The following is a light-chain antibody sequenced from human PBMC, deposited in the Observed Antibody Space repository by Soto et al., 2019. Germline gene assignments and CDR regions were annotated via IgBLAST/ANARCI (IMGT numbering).Light chain of an antibody. V-gene: IGLV2-14*01. CDR1: SSDVGGYNF. CDR3: SSYTCSNTDVV. CDR2: EVI. J-gene: IGLJ2*01. Sequence: QSALTQPASVSGSPGQSITISCTGSSSDVGGYNFVSWYQHHPGKAPKVIIYEVIKRPSGVSNRFSGSKSGKTASLTISGLQAEDEAHYYCSSYTCSNTDVVFGGVTKVTVL.